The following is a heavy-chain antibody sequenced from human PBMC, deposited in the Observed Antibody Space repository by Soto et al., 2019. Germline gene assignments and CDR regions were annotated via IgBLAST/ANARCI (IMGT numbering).Heavy chain of an antibody. CDR3: AKGGGDYPFDY. D-gene: IGHD3-16*01. V-gene: IGHV3-23*01. CDR2: ISGSGGST. Sequence: EAQLLESGGGLVQPGGSLRLSCAASGFTFSNYAMSWVRQAPGRGLEWVSAISGSGGSTYFADSVKGRFTISRDNSKNPLYLATSSLPADAAAVYYCAKGGGDYPFDYWGQGTLVTVSS. CDR1: GFTFSNYA. J-gene: IGHJ4*02.